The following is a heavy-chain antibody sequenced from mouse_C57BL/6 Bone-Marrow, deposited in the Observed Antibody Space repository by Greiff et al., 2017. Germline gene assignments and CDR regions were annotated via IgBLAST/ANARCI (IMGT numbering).Heavy chain of an antibody. J-gene: IGHJ1*03. V-gene: IGHV1-69*01. CDR1: GYTFTSYW. CDR3: ARRVPYWYFDV. Sequence: QVQLQQSGAELVMPGASVKLSCKASGYTFTSYWMHWVKQRPGQGLEWIGEIDPSDSYTNSNQTFKGKSTLTVDKSSSTAYMQLSSLTSEDSAVYYCARRVPYWYFDVWGTGTTVTVSS. CDR2: IDPSDSYT. D-gene: IGHD2-14*01.